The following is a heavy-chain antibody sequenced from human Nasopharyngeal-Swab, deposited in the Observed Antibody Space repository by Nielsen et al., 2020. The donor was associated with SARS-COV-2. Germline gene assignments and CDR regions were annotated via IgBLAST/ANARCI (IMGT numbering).Heavy chain of an antibody. Sequence: ASVQVSCKASGYTFTGYYMHWLRQAPGQGLAWMGRINPNSGGTNYAQKFQGRVTMTRDTSISTAYMELSRLRSDDTAVYYCARGPDSSGYNYYYYMDVWGKGTTVTVSS. D-gene: IGHD3-22*01. CDR1: GYTFTGYY. CDR2: INPNSGGT. CDR3: ARGPDSSGYNYYYYMDV. V-gene: IGHV1-2*06. J-gene: IGHJ6*03.